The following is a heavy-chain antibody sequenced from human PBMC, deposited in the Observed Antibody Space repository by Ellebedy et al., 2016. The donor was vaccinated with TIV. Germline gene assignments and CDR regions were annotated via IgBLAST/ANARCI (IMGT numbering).Heavy chain of an antibody. Sequence: GESLKISCKGSGYSFPTYWITWVRQMPGKGLEWLGRIDPRDSHTNYSPSFQGHVIISADKSISTAYLQWSSLKASGTAMYYCARHGGYRFSPLNYWGQGTLVTVSS. CDR1: GYSFPTYW. J-gene: IGHJ4*02. CDR3: ARHGGYRFSPLNY. V-gene: IGHV5-10-1*01. D-gene: IGHD3-16*01. CDR2: IDPRDSHT.